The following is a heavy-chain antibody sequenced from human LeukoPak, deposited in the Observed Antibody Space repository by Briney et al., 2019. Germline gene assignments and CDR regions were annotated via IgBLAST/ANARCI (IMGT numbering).Heavy chain of an antibody. CDR3: AGLRGKITTIDY. CDR2: INSDGSTT. J-gene: IGHJ4*02. CDR1: EFTFSSYW. D-gene: IGHD4-11*01. V-gene: IGHV3-74*03. Sequence: AGGSLRLSCVASEFTFSSYWMHWVRQAPGEGLVWVSVINSDGSTTLYADSVKGRFTISRDNAKNTVYLQMNSLRAEDTAVYYCAGLRGKITTIDYWGQGTLVTVSS.